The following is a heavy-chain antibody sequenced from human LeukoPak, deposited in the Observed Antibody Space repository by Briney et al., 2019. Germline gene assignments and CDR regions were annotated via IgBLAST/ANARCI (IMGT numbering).Heavy chain of an antibody. J-gene: IGHJ3*02. D-gene: IGHD3-10*01. CDR2: IYTSGST. CDR3: ARETRGLLCVGEPQLNHSSHI. CDR1: GGSISSSSYY. V-gene: IGHV4-61*02. Sequence: SETLSLTCTVSGGSISSSSYYWSWIRQPPGKGLEWIGSIYTSGSTNYNPSLKSRVTISVDTSKNQFSLKLSSVTAADTAVYYCARETRGLLCVGEPQLNHSSHIGGEGTMVTVP.